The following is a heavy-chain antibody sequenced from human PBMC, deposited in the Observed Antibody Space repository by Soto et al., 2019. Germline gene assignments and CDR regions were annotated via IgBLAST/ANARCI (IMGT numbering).Heavy chain of an antibody. Sequence: GASVKVSCKASGFTFTNSAIQWVRQARGQRLEWIGWIVVGSGNTNYAQKFQERLTITRDMSTSTAYMELSSLRSEDTAIYYCARVLQLVRAFDIWGQGTMVTVSS. CDR2: IVVGSGNT. CDR3: ARVLQLVRAFDI. CDR1: GFTFTNSA. V-gene: IGHV1-58*02. D-gene: IGHD6-13*01. J-gene: IGHJ3*02.